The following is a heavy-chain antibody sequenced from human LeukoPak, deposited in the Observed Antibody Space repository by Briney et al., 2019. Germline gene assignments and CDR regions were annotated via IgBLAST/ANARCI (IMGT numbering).Heavy chain of an antibody. V-gene: IGHV1-69*05. CDR3: ARGGYYYDSSGYYYVPNYYFDY. Sequence: GSSVKVSCKASGGTFISYAISWVRQAPGQGLEWMGGIIPIFGTANYAQKFQGRVTITTDESTSTAYMELSSLRSEDTAVYYCARGGYYYDSSGYYYVPNYYFDYWGQGTLVTVSS. J-gene: IGHJ4*02. D-gene: IGHD3-22*01. CDR1: GGTFISYA. CDR2: IIPIFGTA.